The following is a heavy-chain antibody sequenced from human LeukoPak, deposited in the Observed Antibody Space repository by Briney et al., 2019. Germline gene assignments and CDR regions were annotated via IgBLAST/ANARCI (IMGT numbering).Heavy chain of an antibody. V-gene: IGHV3-30*18. D-gene: IGHD5-12*01. Sequence: PGRSLRLSCAVSGFTFSNHGVHWVRQAPGKGLEWVAVVSHDGTYKYYTDSVKGRFTISRDNSKNTVYLQINSLRVEDAAVYYCAKGGYDNGGGYFDYWGQGTLVTVSS. J-gene: IGHJ4*02. CDR3: AKGGYDNGGGYFDY. CDR2: VSHDGTYK. CDR1: GFTFSNHG.